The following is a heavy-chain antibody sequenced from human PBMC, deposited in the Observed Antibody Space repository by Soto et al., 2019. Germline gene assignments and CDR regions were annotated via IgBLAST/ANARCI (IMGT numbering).Heavy chain of an antibody. CDR1: GFTLSANY. CDR2: IYSDDST. D-gene: IGHD2-2*01. V-gene: IGHV3-53*01. CDR3: ARSYSTSLNWFEP. Sequence: EVQLVESGGGLIPPGGSLRLSCAASGFTLSANYMSWVRQAPGKGLEWVSVIYSDDSTYYADSVKGRFTISRDNHKNTLFLQMNSLRAEDTAVYYCARSYSTSLNWFEPWGQGNLVSVSS. J-gene: IGHJ5*02.